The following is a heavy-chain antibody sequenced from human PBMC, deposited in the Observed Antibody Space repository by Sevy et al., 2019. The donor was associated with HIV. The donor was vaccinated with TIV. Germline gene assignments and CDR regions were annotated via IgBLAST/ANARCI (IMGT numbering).Heavy chain of an antibody. V-gene: IGHV3-30*18. CDR3: AKVGYDFWSGYASGYFDY. CDR2: ISYDGSNK. J-gene: IGHJ4*02. Sequence: GGSLRLSCAASGFTFSSYGMHWVRQAPGKGLEWVAVISYDGSNKYYADSVKGRFTISRDNSKNTLYLQMNSLRAEDTAVYYCAKVGYDFWSGYASGYFDYWGQGTLVTVSS. D-gene: IGHD3-3*01. CDR1: GFTFSSYG.